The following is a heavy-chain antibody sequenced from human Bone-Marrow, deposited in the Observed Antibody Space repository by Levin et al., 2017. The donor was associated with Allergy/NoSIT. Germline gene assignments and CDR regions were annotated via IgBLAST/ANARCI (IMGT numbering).Heavy chain of an antibody. D-gene: IGHD6-19*01. CDR1: GDSISSNNW. J-gene: IGHJ4*02. CDR2: IYHSGSS. V-gene: IGHV4-4*02. CDR3: ASGGVWDVSAWYSFVF. Sequence: PSETLSLTCAVSGDSISSNNWWSWVRQAPGKGLEWIGEIYHSGSSKYNPSLKSRVTISVDKSENYFSLKLTSVTAADTAVYYCASGGVWDVSAWYSFVFWGQGTLVTVSS.